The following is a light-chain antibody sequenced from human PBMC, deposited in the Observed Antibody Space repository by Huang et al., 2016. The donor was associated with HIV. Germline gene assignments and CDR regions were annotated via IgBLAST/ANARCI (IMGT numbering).Light chain of an antibody. CDR2: LAS. CDR1: QDLLYSSTNKNF. J-gene: IGKJ2*01. Sequence: DIVMTQSPDSLSVSLGERASINCRSSQDLLYSSTNKNFLAWYQHKPGQSPKLLIYLASTRESGVPDRFSGSGSGTDFTLTISSMRAEDVAVYYCQQYYDYPYTFGQGTTVEIK. V-gene: IGKV4-1*01. CDR3: QQYYDYPYT.